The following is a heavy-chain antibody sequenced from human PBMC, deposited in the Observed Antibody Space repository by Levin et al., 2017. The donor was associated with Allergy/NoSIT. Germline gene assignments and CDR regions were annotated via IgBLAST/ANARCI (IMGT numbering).Heavy chain of an antibody. D-gene: IGHD5-18*01. CDR3: ARDAYSIGY. V-gene: IGHV4-30-4*01. J-gene: IGHJ4*02. Sequence: SETLSLTCTVSGGSISSGGYRWSWIRQPPGKGLEWIGHIYYSGSTDYNPSLKSRVTISVDASQNQFSLKMSSVTAADTAVYYCARDAYSIGYWGQGTLVTVSS. CDR1: GGSISSGGYR. CDR2: IYYSGST.